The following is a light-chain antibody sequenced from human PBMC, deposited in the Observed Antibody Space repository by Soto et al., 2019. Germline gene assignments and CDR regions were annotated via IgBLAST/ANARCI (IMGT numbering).Light chain of an antibody. CDR1: QSVSSYY. V-gene: IGKV3-20*01. CDR2: DAS. CDR3: QHYGSPRT. Sequence: EIVLTQSPGTLSLSPGERATLSCRASQSVSSYYLAWYQQKPGQAPRLLIYDASSRATGIPDRFSGSGSGTDFSLTISRLAPEDSAVYYCQHYGSPRTFGQGTKVEFK. J-gene: IGKJ1*01.